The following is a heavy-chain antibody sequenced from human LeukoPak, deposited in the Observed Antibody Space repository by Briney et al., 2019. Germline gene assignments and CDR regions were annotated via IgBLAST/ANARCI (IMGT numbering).Heavy chain of an antibody. CDR3: ARVEASYCTNGVCPLAY. V-gene: IGHV1-69*06. D-gene: IGHD2-8*01. CDR1: GYTFTSYG. Sequence: SVKVSCKASGYTFTSYGISWVRQAPGQGLEWMGGIIPILSTANYAQRFQGRVTITADKSTSTAYMELSSLRSEDTAVYYCARVEASYCTNGVCPLAYWGQGTLVTVSS. J-gene: IGHJ4*02. CDR2: IIPILSTA.